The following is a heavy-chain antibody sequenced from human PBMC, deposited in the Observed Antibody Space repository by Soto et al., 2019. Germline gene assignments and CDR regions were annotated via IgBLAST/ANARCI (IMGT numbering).Heavy chain of an antibody. D-gene: IGHD1-7*01. V-gene: IGHV4-38-2*01. CDR1: GYSISSGYY. J-gene: IGHJ6*02. CDR2: IYHSGST. CDR3: ARVGGYTGWNYYYYYYGMDV. Sequence: LSLTCAVSGYSISSGYYWGWIRQPPGKGLEWIGSIYHSGSTYYNPSLKSRVTISVDTSKNQFSLKLSSVTAADTAVYYCARVGGYTGWNYYYYYYGMDVWGQGTTVTVSS.